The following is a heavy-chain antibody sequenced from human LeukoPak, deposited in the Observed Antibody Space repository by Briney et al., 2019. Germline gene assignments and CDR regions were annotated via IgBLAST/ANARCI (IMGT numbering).Heavy chain of an antibody. CDR1: GGSFSDYY. J-gene: IGHJ5*02. CDR3: ARGLRRRSMIAVSRRVLWFDP. D-gene: IGHD3-22*01. V-gene: IGHV4-34*01. CDR2: INHSGSI. Sequence: SETLSLTCAVYGGSFSDYYWSWFRQPPGKGLEWTGEINHSGSINYNPSLKSRVTISVDTSKNQFSLKLSSVTAADTAVYYCARGLRRRSMIAVSRRVLWFDPWGQGTLVTVSS.